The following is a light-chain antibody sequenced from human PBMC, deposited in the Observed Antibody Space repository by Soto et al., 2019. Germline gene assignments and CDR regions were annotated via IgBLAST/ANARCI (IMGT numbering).Light chain of an antibody. CDR1: QSVSSSY. CDR3: QQYGSSPPVT. CDR2: GAS. Sequence: EIVLTQSPGTLSLSPGERATLSCRASQSVSSSYLAWYQQKPGQAPRLLIYGASSRATGIPDRFSGSGSGTDFNPPISRPEPEDFAVYYCQQYGSSPPVTFGGGTKVEIK. V-gene: IGKV3-20*01. J-gene: IGKJ4*01.